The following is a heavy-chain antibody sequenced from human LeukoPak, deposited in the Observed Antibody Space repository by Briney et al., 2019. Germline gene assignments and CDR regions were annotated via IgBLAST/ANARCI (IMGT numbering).Heavy chain of an antibody. Sequence: GGSLRLSCAASVFPFDRHAMCWVRQAPGKGLELVSTIHIGGGTTYYADSVKGRSTFSRDNSKNTLYLQMKSMRAEDTALYFCANEVRPNDYWGRGTLVTVSS. J-gene: IGHJ4*02. CDR3: ANEVRPNDY. V-gene: IGHV3-23*01. D-gene: IGHD4/OR15-4a*01. CDR2: IHIGGGTT. CDR1: VFPFDRHA.